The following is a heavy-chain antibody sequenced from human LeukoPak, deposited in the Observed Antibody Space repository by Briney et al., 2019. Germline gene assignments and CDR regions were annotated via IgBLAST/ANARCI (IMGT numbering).Heavy chain of an antibody. V-gene: IGHV1-2*02. D-gene: IGHD3-22*01. CDR2: INPNSGGT. CDR1: GYTFTGYY. J-gene: IGHJ4*02. Sequence: GASVKVSCKASGYTFTGYYMHWVRQAPGQGLEWMGWINPNSGGTNYAQKFQGRVTMTRDTSISTAYMELSRLRSDDTAVYYCARGLFWLNSSGYLGFWGQGTLVTVSS. CDR3: ARGLFWLNSSGYLGF.